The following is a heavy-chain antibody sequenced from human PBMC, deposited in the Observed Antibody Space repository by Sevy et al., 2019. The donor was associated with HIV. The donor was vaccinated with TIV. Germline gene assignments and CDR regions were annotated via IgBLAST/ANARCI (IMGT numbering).Heavy chain of an antibody. J-gene: IGHJ4*02. CDR1: GGPISSHY. V-gene: IGHV4-59*11. D-gene: IGHD3-22*01. CDR2: FYYTGIT. CDR3: ARVPSPYYDSSGDLFREYYFDS. Sequence: SETLSLICTVSGGPISSHYWSWIRQTPGKGLEWIGYFYYTGITNYNPSLKSRVTMSADTSTNRVSLKLSSVTAADTAVYYCARVPSPYYDSSGDLFREYYFDSWGQGTPVTVSS.